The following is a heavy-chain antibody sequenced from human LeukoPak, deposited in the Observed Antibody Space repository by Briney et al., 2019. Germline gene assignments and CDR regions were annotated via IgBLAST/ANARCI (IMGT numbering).Heavy chain of an antibody. V-gene: IGHV3-30-3*01. CDR3: ARLGGYSYGRDY. D-gene: IGHD5-18*01. J-gene: IGHJ4*02. Sequence: PGRSLRLSCAASGFTFSSYAMHWVRQAPGKGLEWVAVISYDGSNKYYADSVKGRFTISRDNSKSTLYLQMNSLRAEDTAVYYCARLGGYSYGRDYWGQGTLVTASS. CDR1: GFTFSSYA. CDR2: ISYDGSNK.